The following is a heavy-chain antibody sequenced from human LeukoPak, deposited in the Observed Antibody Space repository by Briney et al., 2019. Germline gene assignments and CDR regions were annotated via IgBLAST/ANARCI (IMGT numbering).Heavy chain of an antibody. J-gene: IGHJ4*02. V-gene: IGHV3-30*02. Sequence: PGGSLRLSCVASGFTFSNFAMHWVRQAPGKGLHWVAFISYDGNKKYYADSVKGRFTISRDSSKNTVYLEMHSLRPEDTAVYYCARDHSYGYAYSFDFWGRGNLVTVSS. CDR3: ARDHSYGYAYSFDF. CDR2: ISYDGNKK. CDR1: GFTFSNFA. D-gene: IGHD5-18*01.